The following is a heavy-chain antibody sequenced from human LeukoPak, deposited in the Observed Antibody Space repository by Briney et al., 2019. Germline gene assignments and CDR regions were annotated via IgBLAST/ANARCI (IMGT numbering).Heavy chain of an antibody. CDR1: GHSISSTYY. D-gene: IGHD3-22*01. CDR3: ARGAGYYDSSGYYFRAFDI. J-gene: IGHJ3*02. Sequence: SSETLSLTCTVSGHSISSTYYWGWIRQPPGKGLEWIGSIYHSGSTYYNPALKSRVTISIDASKNQFSLKLASVTAADTAMYYCARGAGYYDSSGYYFRAFDIWGQGTMVTVSS. CDR2: IYHSGST. V-gene: IGHV4-38-2*02.